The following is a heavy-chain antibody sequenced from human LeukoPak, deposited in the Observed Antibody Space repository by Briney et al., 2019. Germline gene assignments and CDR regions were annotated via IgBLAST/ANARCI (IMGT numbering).Heavy chain of an antibody. J-gene: IGHJ3*02. V-gene: IGHV3-30*02. D-gene: IGHD2-2*02. CDR1: GFTFSSYA. CDR2: IRYDGSNKHGSDK. CDR3: AKVVVPAAIFGAFDI. Sequence: GGSLRLSCAASGFTFSSYAMSWVRQAPGKGLERVAFIRYDGSNKHGSDKYYADSVKGRFTISRDNSKNTLYLQMNSLRAEDTAVYFCAKVVVPAAIFGAFDIWGQRTMVTVSS.